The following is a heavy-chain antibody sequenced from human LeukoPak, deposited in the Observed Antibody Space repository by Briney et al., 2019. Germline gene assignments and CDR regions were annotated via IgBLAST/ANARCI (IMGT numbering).Heavy chain of an antibody. V-gene: IGHV3-23*01. CDR1: GFTFSSYA. Sequence: GGFLRLSCAASGFTFSSYAMSWVRQAPGKGLEWVSAISGSGGSTYYADSVKGRFTISRDNSKNTLYLQMNSLRAEDTAVYYCAKQTRPQLERRLGFDYWGQGTLVTVSS. CDR2: ISGSGGST. J-gene: IGHJ4*02. CDR3: AKQTRPQLERRLGFDY. D-gene: IGHD1-1*01.